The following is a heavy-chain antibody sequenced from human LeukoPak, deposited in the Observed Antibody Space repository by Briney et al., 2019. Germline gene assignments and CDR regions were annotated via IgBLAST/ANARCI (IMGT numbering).Heavy chain of an antibody. Sequence: SGTLSLTRNVSGGSISSYYWSWIRQPAWKGLEWIGRNYTSGSTNYNPSLKSRVTMSVDTSKNQFSLKLSSVTAADTAVYYCASYPRGVIVSADDAFDIWGQGTMVTVSS. J-gene: IGHJ3*02. D-gene: IGHD3-16*02. CDR1: GGSISSYY. CDR2: NYTSGST. CDR3: ASYPRGVIVSADDAFDI. V-gene: IGHV4-4*07.